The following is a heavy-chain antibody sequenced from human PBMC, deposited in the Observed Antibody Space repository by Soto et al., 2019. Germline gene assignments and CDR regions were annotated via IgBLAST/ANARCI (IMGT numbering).Heavy chain of an antibody. J-gene: IGHJ6*02. D-gene: IGHD3-22*01. CDR1: GGTFSSYT. CDR3: ARATYDSSGSYGMDV. V-gene: IGHV1-69*02. CDR2: IIPILGIA. Sequence: GASVKVSCKASGGTFSSYTISWVRQAPGQGLEWMGRIIPILGIANYAQKFQGRVTITADKSTSTAYMELSSLRSEDTAVYYCARATYDSSGSYGMDVWGQGTTVTVSS.